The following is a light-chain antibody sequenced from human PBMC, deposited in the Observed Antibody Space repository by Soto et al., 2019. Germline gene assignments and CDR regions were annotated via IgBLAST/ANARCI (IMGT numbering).Light chain of an antibody. V-gene: IGLV2-23*01. CDR3: CSYAKGNIYI. CDR2: ENN. Sequence: QSVLTQPASVSGSPGQSITISCAGTSSDVWNYNVLSWYQQHPGKAPKLMIYENNKRPSGVSNHFSGSKSGNTASLTISGLQADDEAAYYCCSYAKGNIYIFGSGTKVTVL. J-gene: IGLJ1*01. CDR1: SSDVWNYNV.